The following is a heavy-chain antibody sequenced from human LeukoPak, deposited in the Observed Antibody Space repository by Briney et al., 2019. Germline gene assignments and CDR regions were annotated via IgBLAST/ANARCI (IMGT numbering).Heavy chain of an antibody. CDR2: ISGSGGST. CDR1: GFTFSSYG. V-gene: IGHV3-23*01. CDR3: ARVGAIYCTNGVCPPFDY. Sequence: GGSLRLSCAASGFTFSSYGMSWVRRAPGKGLEWCSTISGSGGSTYYADSVKGRFTISRDNAKNSLYLQMNSLRAEDTAVYYCARVGAIYCTNGVCPPFDYWGQGTLVTVSS. J-gene: IGHJ4*02. D-gene: IGHD2-8*01.